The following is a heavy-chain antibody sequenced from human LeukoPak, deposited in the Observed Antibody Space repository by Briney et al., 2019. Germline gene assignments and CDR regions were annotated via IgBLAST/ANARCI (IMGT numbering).Heavy chain of an antibody. J-gene: IGHJ4*02. CDR2: ISGSGDTT. D-gene: IGHD3-3*01. Sequence: SGGSLRLSCAASGLTFSSYSMNWVRQAPGQGLARVSGISGSGDTTYYSDSVEGRFSISRDNSKNTLYLEMSSLRAEDTAVYFCAKDQVRFLEGLPYYFDLWGRGSLVIVSS. V-gene: IGHV3-23*01. CDR3: AKDQVRFLEGLPYYFDL. CDR1: GLTFSSYS.